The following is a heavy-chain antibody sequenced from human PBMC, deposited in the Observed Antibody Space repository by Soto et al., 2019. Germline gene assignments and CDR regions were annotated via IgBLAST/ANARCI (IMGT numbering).Heavy chain of an antibody. Sequence: ELLLVESGGGLVQPGGSLRLSCAASGFTSGLAFTNYWMHWVRQPPGKGLVWVSRINIDGTITNYADSVEGRFTISRDNAKNSLYLQMNSLRVEDTAVYSCVSSLDRLRGWRQGTLVTVSS. J-gene: IGHJ4*02. V-gene: IGHV3-74*01. CDR1: GFTSGLAFTNYW. CDR2: INIDGTIT. D-gene: IGHD4-17*01. CDR3: VSSLDRLRG.